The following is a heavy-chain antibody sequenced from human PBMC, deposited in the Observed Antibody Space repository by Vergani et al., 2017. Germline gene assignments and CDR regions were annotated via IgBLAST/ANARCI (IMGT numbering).Heavy chain of an antibody. Sequence: QVQLVQSGAEVKKPGASVKVSCKASGYTFTGYYMHWVRQAPGQGLEWMGWINPNSGGTNYAQKFQGRVTMTRDTSISTAYMELSRLRSDDTAVYYCARDYCSSTSCYFSMDVWGQGTTVTVSS. D-gene: IGHD2-2*01. CDR3: ARDYCSSTSCYFSMDV. J-gene: IGHJ6*02. CDR2: INPNSGGT. V-gene: IGHV1-2*02. CDR1: GYTFTGYY.